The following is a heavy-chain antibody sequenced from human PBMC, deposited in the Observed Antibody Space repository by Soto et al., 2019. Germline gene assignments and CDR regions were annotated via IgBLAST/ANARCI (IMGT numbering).Heavy chain of an antibody. CDR3: AKEYTSISRGSFDY. Sequence: EVHLLEFGGGLVQPGGSLRLSCAASGFTFSNYAMNWVRQAPGKGLAWVSGITGSSGRTFYADSVKGRFTISRDNSKNTVYLQMNTVRADDTAVYYCAKEYTSISRGSFDYWGQGALVTISS. V-gene: IGHV3-23*01. D-gene: IGHD2-2*01. J-gene: IGHJ4*02. CDR1: GFTFSNYA. CDR2: ITGSSGRT.